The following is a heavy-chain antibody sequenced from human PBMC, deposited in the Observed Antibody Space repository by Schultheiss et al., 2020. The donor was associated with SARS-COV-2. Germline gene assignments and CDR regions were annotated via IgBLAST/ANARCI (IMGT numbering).Heavy chain of an antibody. V-gene: IGHV3-11*04. D-gene: IGHD1-26*01. CDR1: GFTFSDYY. J-gene: IGHJ4*02. CDR2: ISSSGSTI. Sequence: GGSLRLSCAASGFTFSDYYMSWIRQAPGKGLEWVAYISSSGSTIYYADSVKGRFTISRDITQNSLYLKMNSLGTEDTAEYYCAGDLMNNYYPFDYWGQGTLVTVSS. CDR3: AGDLMNNYYPFDY.